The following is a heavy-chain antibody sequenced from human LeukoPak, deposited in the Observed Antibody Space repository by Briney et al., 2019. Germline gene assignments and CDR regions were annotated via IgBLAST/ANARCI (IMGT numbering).Heavy chain of an antibody. CDR3: ARDRFPLPGPLYHSSGYHKWHDAFDI. V-gene: IGHV1-18*01. Sequence: ASVKVSCKASGYTFTSYGISWVRQAPGQGLEWMGWISAYNGNTNYAQKLQGRVTMTTDTSTSTAYMELRSLRSDDTAVYYCARDRFPLPGPLYHSSGYHKWHDAFDIWGQGTMVTVSS. D-gene: IGHD3-22*01. CDR2: ISAYNGNT. CDR1: GYTFTSYG. J-gene: IGHJ3*02.